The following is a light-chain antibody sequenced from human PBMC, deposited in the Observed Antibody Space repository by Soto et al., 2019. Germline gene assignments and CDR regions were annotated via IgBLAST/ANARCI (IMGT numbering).Light chain of an antibody. CDR3: ATWDSSLSAGV. J-gene: IGLJ2*01. V-gene: IGLV1-51*01. Sequence: QSALTQPPSVSAAPGQKVTISCSGSXSNIGNNYVFWYQQLPGTAPKLLIYDNDKRPSGIPDRFSGSKSGTSATLGITGLQTGDEADYYCATWDSSLSAGVFGGGTKLTVL. CDR1: XSNIGNNY. CDR2: DND.